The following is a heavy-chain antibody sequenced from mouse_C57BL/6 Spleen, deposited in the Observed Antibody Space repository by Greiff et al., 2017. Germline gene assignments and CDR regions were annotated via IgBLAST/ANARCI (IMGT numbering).Heavy chain of an antibody. V-gene: IGHV5-17*01. J-gene: IGHJ4*01. CDR3: AGPPYGSSNDYAMDY. Sequence: EVHLVESGGGLVKPGASLKLSCAASGFTFSDYGMHWVRQAPGKGLEWVAYISSGSSTIYYADTVKGRFTITRDNAKNTLFLQRTSLRYEDTAMYYCAGPPYGSSNDYAMDYWGQGTSVTVSS. CDR2: ISSGSSTI. D-gene: IGHD1-1*01. CDR1: GFTFSDYG.